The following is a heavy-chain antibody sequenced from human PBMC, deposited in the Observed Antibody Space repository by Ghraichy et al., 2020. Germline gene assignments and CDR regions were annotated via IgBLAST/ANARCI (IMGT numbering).Heavy chain of an antibody. CDR3: ARGVLYGGNGHFDY. CDR2: VSHSGST. J-gene: IGHJ4*02. D-gene: IGHD4-23*01. CDR1: GASVSSGHHF. Sequence: SETLSLTCTVSGASVSSGHHFWSWIRQPPEKGLEWIGHVSHSGSTNYNPSLESRVTMSVDTSKNRFSLTLRSMTPADTAVYYCARGVLYGGNGHFDYWGQGTLVTVSS. V-gene: IGHV4-61*01.